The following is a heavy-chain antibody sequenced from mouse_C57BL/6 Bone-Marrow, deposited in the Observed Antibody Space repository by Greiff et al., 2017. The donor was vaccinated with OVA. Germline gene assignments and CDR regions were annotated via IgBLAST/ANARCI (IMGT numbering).Heavy chain of an antibody. D-gene: IGHD2-4*01. CDR2: ISYDGSN. V-gene: IGHV3-6*01. CDR1: GYSITSGYY. J-gene: IGHJ1*03. CDR3: ARDAGDYDGYWYCDV. Sequence: EVKLMESGPGLVKPSQSLSLTCSVTGYSITSGYYWNWLRPFPGNKLEWMGYISYDGSNNYNPSLTNRISITRDPSKNQFFLKWNSVTTEDTATYYGARDAGDYDGYWYCDVWGTGTTVTVSS.